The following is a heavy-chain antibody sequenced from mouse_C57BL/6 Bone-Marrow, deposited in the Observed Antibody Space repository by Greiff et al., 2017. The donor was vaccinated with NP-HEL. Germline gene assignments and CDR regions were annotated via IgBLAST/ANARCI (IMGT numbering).Heavy chain of an antibody. CDR2: ISNGGGST. CDR3: ARRVYAMDY. J-gene: IGHJ4*01. V-gene: IGHV5-12*01. Sequence: EVQLVESGGGLVQPGGSLKLSCAASGFTFSDYYMYWVRQTPEKRLEWVAYISNGGGSTYYPDTVKGRFTIFRDNAKNTLYLQMNRLKTEDTAMYYCARRVYAMDYWGQGTSVTVSS. CDR1: GFTFSDYY.